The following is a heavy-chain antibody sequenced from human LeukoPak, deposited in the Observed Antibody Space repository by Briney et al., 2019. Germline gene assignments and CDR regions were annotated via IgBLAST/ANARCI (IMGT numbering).Heavy chain of an antibody. D-gene: IGHD3-16*01. J-gene: IGHJ3*01. CDR2: IYYSGST. Sequence: SETLSLTCTVSGGSISSSSYYWGWIRQPPGKGLEWIGSIYYSGSTYYSPSLRSRVTISIDTSTNQFSLKLTSVTAADTALYYCARELRCGHSDSVAFWFQGTVLTVSS. CDR1: GGSISSSSYY. CDR3: ARELRCGHSDSVAF. V-gene: IGHV4-39*07.